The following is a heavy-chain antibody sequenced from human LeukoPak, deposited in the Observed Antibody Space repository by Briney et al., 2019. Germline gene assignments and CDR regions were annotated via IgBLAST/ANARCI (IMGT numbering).Heavy chain of an antibody. CDR1: GGSFSGYY. J-gene: IGHJ4*02. D-gene: IGHD3-9*01. V-gene: IGHV4-34*01. CDR3: ARGDWLGGPRSGQLLPFDY. Sequence: SETLSLTCAVYGGSFSGYYWSWIRQPPGKGLEWIGEINHSGSTNYNPSLKSRVTISVDTSKNQFSLKLSSETAADTAVYYCARGDWLGGPRSGQLLPFDYWGQGTLVTVSS. CDR2: INHSGST.